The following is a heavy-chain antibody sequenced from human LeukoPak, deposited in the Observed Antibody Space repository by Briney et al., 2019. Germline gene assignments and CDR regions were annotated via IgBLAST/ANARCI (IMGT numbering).Heavy chain of an antibody. CDR3: ARQGYSAYEILDY. J-gene: IGHJ4*02. CDR2: IHYSGST. CDR1: GGSISRYY. Sequence: PSETLSLTCTVSGGSISRYYWSWSRHPPGKSPEWTRYIHYSGSTNYSPSLKSRVTISVDTSKNQFSLKLSSVTAADTAVYYCARQGYSAYEILDYWGQGTLVTVSS. D-gene: IGHD5-12*01. V-gene: IGHV4-59*08.